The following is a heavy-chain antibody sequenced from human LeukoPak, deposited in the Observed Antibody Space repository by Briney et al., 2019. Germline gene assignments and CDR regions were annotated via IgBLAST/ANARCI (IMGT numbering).Heavy chain of an antibody. V-gene: IGHV4-61*01. Sequence: SETLSLTCAGSGDSVSSDSYYWHWIRRSPGKGLEGVGFVYCSRRTKYNPSLKSRVAMSIDTSKNQVSLRLRSVTAADTAMYFCVRGASTSYYDSSGYYRQTETFDVWGLGTMVTVSS. CDR2: VYCSRRT. D-gene: IGHD3-22*01. J-gene: IGHJ3*01. CDR3: VRGASTSYYDSSGYYRQTETFDV. CDR1: GDSVSSDSYY.